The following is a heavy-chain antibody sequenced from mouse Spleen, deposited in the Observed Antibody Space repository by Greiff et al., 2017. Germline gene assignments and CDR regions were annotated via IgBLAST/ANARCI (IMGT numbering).Heavy chain of an antibody. CDR3: ASGGNYHYFDY. J-gene: IGHJ2*01. V-gene: IGHV14-1*02. Sequence: EVQLVESGAELVRPGALVKLSCKASGFNIKDYYMHWVKQRPEQGLEWIGWIDPENGNTIYDPKFQGKASITADTSSNTAYLQLSSLTSEDTAVYYCASGGNYHYFDYWGQGTTLTVSS. D-gene: IGHD1-1*02. CDR1: GFNIKDYY. CDR2: IDPENGNT.